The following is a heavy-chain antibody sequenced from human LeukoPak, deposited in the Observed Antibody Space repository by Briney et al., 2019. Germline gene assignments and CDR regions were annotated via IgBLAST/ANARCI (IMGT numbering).Heavy chain of an antibody. D-gene: IGHD4-17*01. Sequence: ASVKVSCKASGYSFTVYYMHWVRHPPGQGLEWMGWINPRSGGTTYAQKFLGRVTMTRDTSINTAYVELSRLRSDDPAVYYCASLYGDCVASDYWGQGTLVTVSS. CDR3: ASLYGDCVASDY. V-gene: IGHV1-2*02. J-gene: IGHJ4*02. CDR2: INPRSGGT. CDR1: GYSFTVYY.